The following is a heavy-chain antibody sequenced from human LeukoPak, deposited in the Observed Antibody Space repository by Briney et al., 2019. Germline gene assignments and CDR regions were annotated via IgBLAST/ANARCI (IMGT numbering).Heavy chain of an antibody. CDR1: GGSVKSGGHY. CDR2: IYYSGST. CDR3: ARGNYDSSGYPAYYFDY. J-gene: IGHJ4*02. Sequence: SNSLSLAWTITGGSVKSGGHYWSWISKHPGKGLEWIGYIYYSGSTYYNPSLKSRVTISVDTSKNQFSLKLSSVTAADTAVYYCARGNYDSSGYPAYYFDYWGQGTLVTVSS. V-gene: IGHV4-31*02. D-gene: IGHD3-22*01.